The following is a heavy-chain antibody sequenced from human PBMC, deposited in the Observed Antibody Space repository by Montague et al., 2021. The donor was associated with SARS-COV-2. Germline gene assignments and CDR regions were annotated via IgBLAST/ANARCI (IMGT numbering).Heavy chain of an antibody. J-gene: IGHJ4*02. V-gene: IGHV3-7*01. D-gene: IGHD3/OR15-3a*01. CDR3: ARSPRGSGTGWLDY. CDR1: GFPSGDYQ. Sequence: SLRLSCAASGFPSGDYQMTWVRQAPGKGLQWVANINQDETAKTYVDSVKGRFTISRDNAKNSLILQMNSLKDEDMAVYYCARSPRGSGTGWLDYWGQGTLVTVSS. CDR2: INQDETAK.